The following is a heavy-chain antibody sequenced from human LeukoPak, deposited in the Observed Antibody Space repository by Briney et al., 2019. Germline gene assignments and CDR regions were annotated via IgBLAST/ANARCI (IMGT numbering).Heavy chain of an antibody. CDR3: ATGRSYGSGSLYFDY. J-gene: IGHJ4*02. D-gene: IGHD3-10*01. CDR1: GESVTSRNYY. CDR2: IFSSGTT. V-gene: IGHV4-39*07. Sequence: SETLSLTCSVSGESVTSRNYYWAWIRQPPGKGLEWIGSIFSSGTTYYNPSLKSRVTISLDMSKNQFSLKLSSVTAADTAVYYCATGRSYGSGSLYFDYWGQGTLVTVSS.